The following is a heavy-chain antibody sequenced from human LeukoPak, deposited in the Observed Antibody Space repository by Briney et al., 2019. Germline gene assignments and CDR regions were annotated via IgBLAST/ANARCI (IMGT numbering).Heavy chain of an antibody. Sequence: GASVKVSCKASGGTFSSYAISWVRQAPGQGLEWVGGIIPIFGTANYAQKFQGRVTITADESTSTAYMELSSLRSEDTAVYYCARGGERITGTLSGRFDPWGQGTLVTVSS. D-gene: IGHD1-7*01. CDR2: IIPIFGTA. V-gene: IGHV1-69*01. J-gene: IGHJ5*02. CDR1: GGTFSSYA. CDR3: ARGGERITGTLSGRFDP.